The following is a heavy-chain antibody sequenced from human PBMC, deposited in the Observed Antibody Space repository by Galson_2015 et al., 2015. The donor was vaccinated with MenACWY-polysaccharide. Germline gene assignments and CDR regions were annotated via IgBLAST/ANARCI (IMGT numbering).Heavy chain of an antibody. V-gene: IGHV3-7*01. CDR1: GFTFSSYS. J-gene: IGHJ5*02. Sequence: SLRLSCAASGFTFSSYSMNWVRQAPGGGVEWVENIKEDGTEKNYVDSVKGRFTISRDNAKNSLYLQMNSLRAEDTAVYYCVRGLRWFDPWGQGTLVIVSS. CDR2: IKEDGTEK. CDR3: VRGLRWFDP.